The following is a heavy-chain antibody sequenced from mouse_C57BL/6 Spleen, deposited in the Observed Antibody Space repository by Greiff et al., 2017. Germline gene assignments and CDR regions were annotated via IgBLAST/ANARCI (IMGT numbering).Heavy chain of an antibody. Sequence: EVQLQESGPGLVKPSQSLSLTCSVTGYSITSGYYWNWIRQFPGNKLEWMGYISYDGSNNYNPSLKNRISITRDTSKNQCFLKLNSVTTEDTATYYCAREWLRPLWYFDVWGTGTTVTVSS. CDR1: GYSITSGYY. CDR3: AREWLRPLWYFDV. J-gene: IGHJ1*03. V-gene: IGHV3-6*01. CDR2: ISYDGSN. D-gene: IGHD2-2*01.